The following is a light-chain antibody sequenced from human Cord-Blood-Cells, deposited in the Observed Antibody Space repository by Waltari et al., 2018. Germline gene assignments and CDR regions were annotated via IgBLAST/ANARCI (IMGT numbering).Light chain of an antibody. CDR3: GTWDSSLSAGV. J-gene: IGLJ3*02. V-gene: IGLV1-51*02. Sequence: QSVLTQPPSVPAAHAHELTVSSSEGSSAIGTNFVLVHQQLPGTAPKLPSYENNKRPSGIPDRFSGSKSGTSATLGITGLQTGDEADYYCGTWDSSLSAGVFGGGTKLTVL. CDR1: SSAIGTNF. CDR2: ENN.